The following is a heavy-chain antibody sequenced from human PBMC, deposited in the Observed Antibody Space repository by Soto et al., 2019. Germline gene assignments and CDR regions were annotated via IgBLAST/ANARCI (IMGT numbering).Heavy chain of an antibody. CDR1: GFIFSDYA. CDR3: ARALSLGGDY. J-gene: IGHJ4*02. Sequence: VQLLESGGTLAQPGESLRLSCAASGFIFSDYAMSWVRQAPGKGLEWVSGISGSGDTTNYAASVRGRFTISRDNSKGTLYLQMNTLRAEDTAVYYCARALSLGGDYWGRGTLVTVSS. D-gene: IGHD3-16*01. CDR2: ISGSGDTT. V-gene: IGHV3-23*01.